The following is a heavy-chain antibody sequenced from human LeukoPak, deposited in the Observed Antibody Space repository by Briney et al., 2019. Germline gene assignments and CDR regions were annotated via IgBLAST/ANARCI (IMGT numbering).Heavy chain of an antibody. CDR1: GGSISSHY. CDR3: ARDRSGYYYGY. D-gene: IGHD3-22*01. CDR2: IYYSGST. V-gene: IGHV4-59*11. J-gene: IGHJ4*02. Sequence: PSETLSLTCTVSGGSISSHYWSWIRQPPGKGLEWIGYIYYSGSTNYNPSLKSRVTISVDTSKNQFSLKLSSVTAADTAVYYCARDRSGYYYGYWGQGTLDTVSS.